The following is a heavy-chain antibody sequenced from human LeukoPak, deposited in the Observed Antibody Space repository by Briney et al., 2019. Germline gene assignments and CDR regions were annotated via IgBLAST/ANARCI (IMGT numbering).Heavy chain of an antibody. J-gene: IGHJ6*03. CDR2: ISWDGGST. V-gene: IGHV3-43D*04. CDR3: AKEAYYGSGTKTYMDV. D-gene: IGHD3-10*01. CDR1: GFSFDDYA. Sequence: GGSLRLSCAASGFSFDDYAMHWVRQAPGKGLEWVSLISWDGGSTYYADSVKGRFTIFRDNSKNSLYLQMNSLRAEDTALYYCAKEAYYGSGTKTYMDVWGKGTTVTVSS.